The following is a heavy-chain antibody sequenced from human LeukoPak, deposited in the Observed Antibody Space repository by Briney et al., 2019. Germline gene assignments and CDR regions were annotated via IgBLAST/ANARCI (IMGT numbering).Heavy chain of an antibody. Sequence: GGSLRLSCAASGFTFSRYPMSCVRHAPGKGREWVSAISGSGARTYYADSVKGRFTISRDNTKNALYLQINSPRAEDTAVYDGAKDLPGNPEVPYYGIAFWGKGTTVTVSS. CDR1: GFTFSRYP. D-gene: IGHD4-23*01. V-gene: IGHV3-23*01. J-gene: IGHJ6*04. CDR3: AKDLPGNPEVPYYGIAF. CDR2: ISGSGART.